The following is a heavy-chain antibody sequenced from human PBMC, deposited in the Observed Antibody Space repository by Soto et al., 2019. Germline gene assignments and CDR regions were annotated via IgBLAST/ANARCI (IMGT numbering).Heavy chain of an antibody. CDR3: ARGYSSSWFSALYYFDY. Sequence: SVKVSCKASGGTFSSYAISWVRQEPGQGLEWMGGIIPIFGTANYAQKFQGRVTITADESTSTAYMELSSLRSEDTAVYYCARGYSSSWFSALYYFDYWGQGTLVTVSS. CDR1: GGTFSSYA. J-gene: IGHJ4*02. D-gene: IGHD6-13*01. V-gene: IGHV1-69*13. CDR2: IIPIFGTA.